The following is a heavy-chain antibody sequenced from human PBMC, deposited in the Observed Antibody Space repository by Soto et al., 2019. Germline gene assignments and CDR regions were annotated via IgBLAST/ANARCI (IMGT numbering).Heavy chain of an antibody. CDR2: ISHDGNKN. J-gene: IGHJ5*02. Sequence: QPGGSLRLSCAASGFTLSSYAMNWVRQAPGKGLEWVSFISHDGNKNYYADSVKGRFTMSRDKSNNTLYLQMNSLTFEDTAVYYCARGSIFGEAPGWIDPWGQGTLVTVSS. D-gene: IGHD3-3*01. CDR1: GFTLSSYA. CDR3: ARGSIFGEAPGWIDP. V-gene: IGHV3-30-3*01.